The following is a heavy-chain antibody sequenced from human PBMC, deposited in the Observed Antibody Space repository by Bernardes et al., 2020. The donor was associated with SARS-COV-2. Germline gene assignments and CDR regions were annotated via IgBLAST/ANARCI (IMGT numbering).Heavy chain of an antibody. CDR1: GFTFSSYS. Sequence: GGSLRLSCAASGFTFSSYSMNWVRQAPGKGLEWVSSICSSSSYIYYADSVKGRFTISRDNAKNSLYLQMNSLRAEDTAVYYCAREGPGPGESDAFDIWGQGTMVTVSS. V-gene: IGHV3-21*01. J-gene: IGHJ3*02. CDR2: ICSSSSYI. CDR3: AREGPGPGESDAFDI. D-gene: IGHD7-27*01.